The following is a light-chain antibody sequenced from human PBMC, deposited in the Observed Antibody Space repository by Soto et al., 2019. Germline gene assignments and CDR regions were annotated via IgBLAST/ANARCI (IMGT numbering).Light chain of an antibody. CDR3: QQYKSYSFT. V-gene: IGKV1-5*03. CDR2: RAS. J-gene: IGKJ2*01. CDR1: QSVSSK. Sequence: DILMTQSPTTLSASLGDRVTITCRASQSVSSKLAWYQQKPGQAPNLLIYRASIMESGVPARFSGSGSGTEFTLTISSLQPDDFATYYCQQYKSYSFTFGQGTKLEIK.